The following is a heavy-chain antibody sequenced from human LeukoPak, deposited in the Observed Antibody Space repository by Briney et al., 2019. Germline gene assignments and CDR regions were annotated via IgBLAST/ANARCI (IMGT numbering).Heavy chain of an antibody. CDR2: ISSTGGTT. CDR1: GITFSSYG. Sequence: TGGSLRLSCAASGITFSSYGMSWVRQAPGKGLEWVSSISSTGGTTYYADSVRGRFTISRDNSRNTLYLQMNSLTVEDTAVYYCAKQVSGQWLTPDSGWGQGTLVTVSS. J-gene: IGHJ4*02. CDR3: AKQVSGQWLTPDSG. D-gene: IGHD6-19*01. V-gene: IGHV3-23*01.